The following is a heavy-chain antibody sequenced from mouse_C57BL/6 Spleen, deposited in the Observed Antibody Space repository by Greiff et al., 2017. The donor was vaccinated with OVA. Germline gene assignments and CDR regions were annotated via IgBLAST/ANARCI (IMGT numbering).Heavy chain of an antibody. CDR3: ARSYGSSLLDY. J-gene: IGHJ2*01. Sequence: QVQLQQPGAELVMPGASVKLSCKASGYTFTSYWMHWVKQRPGQGLEWIGEIDPSDSYTNYNQKFKGKSTLTVDKSSSTAYMQLSSLTSEDSAVYYCARSYGSSLLDYWGQGTTLTVSS. D-gene: IGHD1-1*01. CDR2: IDPSDSYT. V-gene: IGHV1-69*01. CDR1: GYTFTSYW.